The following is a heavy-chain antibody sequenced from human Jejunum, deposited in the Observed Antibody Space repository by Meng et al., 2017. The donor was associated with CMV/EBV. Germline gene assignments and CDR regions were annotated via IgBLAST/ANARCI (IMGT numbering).Heavy chain of an antibody. D-gene: IGHD6-19*01. Sequence: SGVNFSKFEMSWVRQAPRQGLEWLSYISSRGERTYYAESVKGRFTTSRDNGRNLLYLDMNSLRAEDTAIYYCASNLGQWLDWFDPWGQGTLVTVSS. V-gene: IGHV3-48*03. CDR3: ASNLGQWLDWFDP. CDR2: ISSRGERT. J-gene: IGHJ5*02. CDR1: GVNFSKFE.